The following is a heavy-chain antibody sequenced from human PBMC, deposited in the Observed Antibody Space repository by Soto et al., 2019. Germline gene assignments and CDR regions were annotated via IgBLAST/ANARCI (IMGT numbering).Heavy chain of an antibody. V-gene: IGHV3-30*18. Sequence: GGSLRLSCAASGFTFSSYGMHWVRQAPGKGLEWVAVISYDGSNKYYADSVKGRFTISRDNSKNTLYLQMNSLRAEDTAVYYCEKALGYSSSSAPSWGQGTLVTVSS. CDR1: GFTFSSYG. J-gene: IGHJ5*02. CDR3: EKALGYSSSSAPS. D-gene: IGHD6-6*01. CDR2: ISYDGSNK.